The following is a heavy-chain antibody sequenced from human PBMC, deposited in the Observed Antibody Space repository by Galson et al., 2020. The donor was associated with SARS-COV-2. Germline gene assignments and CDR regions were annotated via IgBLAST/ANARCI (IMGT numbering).Heavy chain of an antibody. D-gene: IGHD3-10*01. CDR3: ARDELDRFEH. Sequence: GESLKISCVASGFTFSHYWMSWVRQAPGKGLEWVANIKHDGSQQYYVDSVKGRFTISRDNAKKSLYLQMNSLGVEDAAVYYCARDELDRFEHWGQGTLVTVFS. CDR2: IKHDGSQQ. J-gene: IGHJ4*02. V-gene: IGHV3-7*01. CDR1: GFTFSHYW.